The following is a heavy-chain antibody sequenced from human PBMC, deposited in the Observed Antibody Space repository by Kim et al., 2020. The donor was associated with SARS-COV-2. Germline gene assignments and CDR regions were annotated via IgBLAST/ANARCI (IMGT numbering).Heavy chain of an antibody. CDR2: IWYDGSNK. D-gene: IGHD1-7*01. CDR1: GFTFSSYG. J-gene: IGHJ5*02. V-gene: IGHV3-33*01. CDR3: ARAYWNYGVWSQFDP. Sequence: GGSLRLSCAASGFTFSSYGMHWVRQAPGKGLEWVAVIWYDGSNKYYADSVKGRFTISRDNSKNTLYLQMNSLRAEDTAVYYCARAYWNYGVWSQFDPWGQGTLVTVSS.